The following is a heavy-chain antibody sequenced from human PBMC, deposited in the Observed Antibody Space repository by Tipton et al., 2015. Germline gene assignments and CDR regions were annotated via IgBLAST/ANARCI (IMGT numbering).Heavy chain of an antibody. J-gene: IGHJ4*02. CDR3: ARLTGDYYDSATYDPTYVDY. CDR2: VHYSGST. D-gene: IGHD3-22*01. V-gene: IGHV4-39*07. CDR1: GASISSSRYY. Sequence: TLSLTCIVSGASISSSRYYWGWIRQPPGKGLEWMGNVHYSGSTFYNSSLKSRVTISVDTSKNQFSLRLSSATAADTAVYYCARLTGDYYDSATYDPTYVDYWGQGILVSVSS.